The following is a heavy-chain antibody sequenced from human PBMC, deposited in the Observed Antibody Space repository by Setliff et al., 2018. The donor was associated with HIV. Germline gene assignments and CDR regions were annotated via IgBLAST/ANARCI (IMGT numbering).Heavy chain of an antibody. CDR1: SGSISYYY. V-gene: IGHV4-59*01. Sequence: PSETLSLTCNVSSGSISYYYWSWVRQPPGKGLEWIGYVSHSGSTSYNPSLNSRVTMSIDTARDQFSLTVRSVTAADTAVYYCARMRGRAVLSYYFDHWGQGRLVTVS. CDR2: VSHSGST. CDR3: ARMRGRAVLSYYFDH. D-gene: IGHD6-19*01. J-gene: IGHJ1*01.